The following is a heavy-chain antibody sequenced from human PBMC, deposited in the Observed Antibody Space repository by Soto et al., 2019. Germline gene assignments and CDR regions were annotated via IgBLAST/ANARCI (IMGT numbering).Heavy chain of an antibody. Sequence: QVQLVESGGGLVKPGGSLRLSCAASGFTFSDYYMSWIRQAPGKGLEWVSYISSSSSYTNYADSVKGRFTISRDNAKNSLYLQMNSRRAEDRAVYYCARGPFYGDYAENGRDVGGQGTTFTVPS. CDR3: ARGPFYGDYAENGRDV. J-gene: IGHJ6*02. CDR1: GFTFSDYY. CDR2: ISSSSSYT. D-gene: IGHD4-17*01. V-gene: IGHV3-11*05.